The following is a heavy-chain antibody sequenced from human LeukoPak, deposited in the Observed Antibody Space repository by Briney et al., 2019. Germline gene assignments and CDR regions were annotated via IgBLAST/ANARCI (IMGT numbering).Heavy chain of an antibody. CDR2: IRYDGRNK. J-gene: IGHJ3*02. V-gene: IGHV3-30*02. CDR1: GFTFSSCG. CDR3: AKGPIYDILTGWRKTHNAFDI. D-gene: IGHD3-9*01. Sequence: GGSLRLSCAASGFTFSSCGMHWVRQAPGKGLEWVAFIRYDGRNKYYADSVKGRFTISRDNSKNTLYLQLNSLRAEDTAVYYCAKGPIYDILTGWRKTHNAFDIWGQGTMVTVSS.